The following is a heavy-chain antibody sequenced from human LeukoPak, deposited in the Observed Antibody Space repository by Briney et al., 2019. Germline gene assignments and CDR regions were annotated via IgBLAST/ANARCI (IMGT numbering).Heavy chain of an antibody. Sequence: ASVNVSCKASGYTFINNYLHWVRQTAGQGLEGMGIINPSGGTPDYAQKFQGRVTMTSNTSTSTVYMELSSLRSEDTAVYYCARLHSSSNVDPWGQGTLVTVSS. CDR1: GYTFINNY. V-gene: IGHV1-46*01. D-gene: IGHD6-6*01. CDR3: ARLHSSSNVDP. J-gene: IGHJ5*02. CDR2: INPSGGTP.